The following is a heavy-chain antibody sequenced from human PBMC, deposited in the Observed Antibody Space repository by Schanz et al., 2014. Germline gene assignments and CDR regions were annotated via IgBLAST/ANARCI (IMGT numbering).Heavy chain of an antibody. V-gene: IGHV3-23*01. CDR3: ARIGGSVFDY. D-gene: IGHD3-10*01. CDR2: ISWNSGTI. J-gene: IGHJ4*02. Sequence: EVQLLESGGGLVQPGGSLRLSCAASGFSFSSYAMGWVRQARGKGLEWVSVISWNSGTIGYADSVKGRFTISRDNSKNALYLQMNSLRAEDTAVYYCARIGGSVFDYWAQGTLVTVSS. CDR1: GFSFSSYA.